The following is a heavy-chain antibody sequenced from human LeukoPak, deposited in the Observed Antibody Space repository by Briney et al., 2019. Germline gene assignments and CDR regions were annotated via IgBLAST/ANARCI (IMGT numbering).Heavy chain of an antibody. V-gene: IGHV3-33*06. D-gene: IGHD6-6*01. CDR2: IWYDGSNK. J-gene: IGHJ4*02. CDR3: AKDQNIEYSNSSLGPDY. CDR1: GFTFSSYG. Sequence: GRSLRLSCAASGFTFSSYGMHWVRQAPGKGLEWVAVIWYDGSNKYYADSVKGRFTISRDNSKTTLYLQMNSLRAEDTAVYYCAKDQNIEYSNSSLGPDYWGQGTLVTVSS.